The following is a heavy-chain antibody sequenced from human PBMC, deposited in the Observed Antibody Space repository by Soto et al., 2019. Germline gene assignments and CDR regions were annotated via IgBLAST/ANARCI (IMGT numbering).Heavy chain of an antibody. CDR3: ATCMQAYSNSDAPRI. CDR1: GFTFSTYS. CDR2: ITATGGNT. Sequence: HPGGSLRRSCAASGFTFSTYSMTWVRQAPGKGLEWVAHITATGGNTYYADSVRGRFTISRDTSGNTLYLQMNSLRAEDTALYYCATCMQAYSNSDAPRISGQATRVSVSS. D-gene: IGHD2-8*01. V-gene: IGHV3-23*01. J-gene: IGHJ3*02.